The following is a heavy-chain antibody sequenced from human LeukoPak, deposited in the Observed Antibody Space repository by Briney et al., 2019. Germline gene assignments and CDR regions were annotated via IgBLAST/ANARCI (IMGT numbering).Heavy chain of an antibody. D-gene: IGHD3-10*01. V-gene: IGHV4-39*07. CDR3: AGIRSGSGSYYPNWFDP. CDR1: GFTLSSYS. J-gene: IGHJ5*02. Sequence: KPGGSLRLSCEASGFTLSSYSMSWVRQAPGKGLEWIGSIYYSGSTYYNPSLKSRVTISVDTSKNQFSLKLSSVTAADTAVYYCAGIRSGSGSYYPNWFDPWGQGTLVTVSS. CDR2: IYYSGST.